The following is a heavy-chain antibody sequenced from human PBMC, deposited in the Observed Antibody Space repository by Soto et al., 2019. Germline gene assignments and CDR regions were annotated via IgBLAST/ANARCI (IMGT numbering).Heavy chain of an antibody. Sequence: GSLLLPCSASGFPFSNYEVNWVRQPPGKGLEWVAYISSSGTTIYYADSVKGRFTISRDNAKNSLFLQINSLSVEDTAVYYCARSPFLECNWAQGTLVTVYS. V-gene: IGHV3-48*03. D-gene: IGHD3-3*01. J-gene: IGHJ4*02. CDR1: GFPFSNYE. CDR2: ISSSGTTI. CDR3: ARSPFLECN.